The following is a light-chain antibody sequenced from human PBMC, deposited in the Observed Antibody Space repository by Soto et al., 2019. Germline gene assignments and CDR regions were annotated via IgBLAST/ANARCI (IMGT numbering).Light chain of an antibody. J-gene: IGLJ1*01. Sequence: QSALTQPASVSGSPGQSITVSCTGTSSDLGGYNYVSWYQHHPGKAPKLMIYEVSNRPSAISNRFSGPKSGNTASLTISGLQAEDEAAYYCSSYTSSATLVFGTGTKLTVL. CDR1: SSDLGGYNY. CDR2: EVS. V-gene: IGLV2-14*01. CDR3: SSYTSSATLV.